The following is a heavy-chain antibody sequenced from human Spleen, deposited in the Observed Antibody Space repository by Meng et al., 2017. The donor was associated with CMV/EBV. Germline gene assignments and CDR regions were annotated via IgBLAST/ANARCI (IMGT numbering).Heavy chain of an antibody. D-gene: IGHD6-13*01. Sequence: GESLKISCAASGFTFGDYGMGWVRQAPGKGLEWVSGINGKGRSIGYADSVKGRFTISRDNSKNSLYLQTNGLRTEDTALYFCAKGDSSSLRPTFDYWGQGTLVTVSS. V-gene: IGHV3-20*04. CDR3: AKGDSSSLRPTFDY. J-gene: IGHJ4*02. CDR1: GFTFGDYG. CDR2: INGKGRSI.